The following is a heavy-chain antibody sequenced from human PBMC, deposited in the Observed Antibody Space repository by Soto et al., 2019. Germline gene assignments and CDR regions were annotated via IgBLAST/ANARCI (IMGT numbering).Heavy chain of an antibody. V-gene: IGHV5-51*01. D-gene: IGHD3-10*01. J-gene: IGHJ6*02. CDR2: IYPGDSDT. Sequence: EVQLVQSGAEVKKPGESLKISCKGSGYSFTSYWIGWVRQMPGKGLEWMGIIYPGDSDTRYSPSFQGQVTISADKSISTADRQWSSLKASDTAMYYCAGGGVRGVITRTRDYYGMDVWGQGTTVTVAS. CDR1: GYSFTSYW. CDR3: AGGGVRGVITRTRDYYGMDV.